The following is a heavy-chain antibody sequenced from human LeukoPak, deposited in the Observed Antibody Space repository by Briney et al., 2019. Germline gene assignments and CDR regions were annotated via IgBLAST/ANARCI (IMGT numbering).Heavy chain of an antibody. CDR3: AAQSFGWFDP. Sequence: GGSLRLSRAASGFTFSSYAMSWVRQAPGKGLEWVSAISGSGVSTYYADSVKGRFTISRDNSKNTLYLQMNSLRAEDTAVYYCAAQSFGWFDPWGQGTLVTVSS. V-gene: IGHV3-23*01. D-gene: IGHD1-26*01. CDR1: GFTFSSYA. J-gene: IGHJ5*02. CDR2: ISGSGVST.